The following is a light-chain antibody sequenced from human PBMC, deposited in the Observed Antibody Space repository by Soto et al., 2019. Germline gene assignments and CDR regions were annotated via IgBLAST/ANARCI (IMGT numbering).Light chain of an antibody. Sequence: QSVVTQPASVSGSPGQSITISCTGTSSDVGDYNYVSWYQHHPGKAPKLIIYEVRNRPSGVPNRFSGAKSGNTASLTISGLQAGDEADYYCSSYRTGSAFYVFGSGTKLTVL. CDR3: SSYRTGSAFYV. CDR1: SSDVGDYNY. J-gene: IGLJ1*01. CDR2: EVR. V-gene: IGLV2-14*01.